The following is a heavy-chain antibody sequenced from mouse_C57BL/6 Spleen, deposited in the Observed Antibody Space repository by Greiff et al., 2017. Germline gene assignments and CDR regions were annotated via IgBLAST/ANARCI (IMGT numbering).Heavy chain of an antibody. Sequence: EVKLQESGPELVKPGASVKISCKASGYSFTDYNMNWVKQSNGQSLEWIGVINPNYGTTSYNQKFKGKATLTVDQSSSTAYMKLNNLTSEDCAVYYGARAGYYYGSRTGYFDVGGTGTTVTVSS. V-gene: IGHV1-39*01. CDR3: ARAGYYYGSRTGYFDV. J-gene: IGHJ1*03. CDR1: GYSFTDYN. D-gene: IGHD1-1*01. CDR2: INPNYGTT.